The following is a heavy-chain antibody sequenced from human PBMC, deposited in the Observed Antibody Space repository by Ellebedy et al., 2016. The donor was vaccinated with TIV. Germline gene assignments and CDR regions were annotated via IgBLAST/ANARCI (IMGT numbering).Heavy chain of an antibody. D-gene: IGHD6-19*01. CDR2: MNPMRGNT. J-gene: IGHJ3*01. V-gene: IGHV1-8*01. Sequence: ASVKVSCXASGYTFTSYEITWVRQVPGQGLEWMGWMNPMRGNTGYAQKFQGRVTFTGDTSLNTAYMELSSLKSEDTAVYYCARGAHQWVGHRDSFDLWGQGTVVTVSS. CDR1: GYTFTSYE. CDR3: ARGAHQWVGHRDSFDL.